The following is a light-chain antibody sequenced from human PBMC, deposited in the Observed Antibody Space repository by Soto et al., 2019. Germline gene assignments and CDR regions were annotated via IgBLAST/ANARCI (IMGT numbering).Light chain of an antibody. V-gene: IGLV1-40*01. J-gene: IGLJ1*01. CDR3: QSYDSSLSGFYV. Sequence: QSVLTQPPSVSGAPGQRVTISCTGSSSNIGAGYDVHWYQQLPGRAPKLLIYANSNRPSGVPDRFSGSRSGTSASLAITGLQAEDEADYSCQSYDSSLSGFYVFATGTKATVL. CDR2: ANS. CDR1: SSNIGAGYD.